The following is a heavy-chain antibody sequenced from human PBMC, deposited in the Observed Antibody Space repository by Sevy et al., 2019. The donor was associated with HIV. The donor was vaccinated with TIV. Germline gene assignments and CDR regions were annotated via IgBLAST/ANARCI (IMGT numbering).Heavy chain of an antibody. D-gene: IGHD3-22*01. CDR1: GYMFIAYF. J-gene: IGHJ4*02. CDR3: ARVLYYDSSAYYFDY. V-gene: IGHV1-2*06. CDR2: INPNSGDT. Sequence: AAVKVSCKASGYMFIAYFIHWVRQAPGQGLEWMGRINPNSGDTNYAQKFQGRVTMPRDTSINTAYMELSRLRSDDTAVYSCARVLYYDSSAYYFDYWGQGTLVTVSS.